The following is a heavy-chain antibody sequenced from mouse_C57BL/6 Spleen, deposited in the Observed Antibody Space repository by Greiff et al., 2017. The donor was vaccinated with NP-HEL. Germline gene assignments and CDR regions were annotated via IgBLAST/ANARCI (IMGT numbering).Heavy chain of an antibody. J-gene: IGHJ2*01. Sequence: VQLQQPGAELVMPGASVKLSCKASGYTFTSYWMHWVKQRPGQGLEWIGEIDPSDSYTNYNQKFKGKSTLTVDKSSSTAYMQLSSLTSEDSAVYYCAVLRPFDYWGQGTTLTVSS. CDR2: IDPSDSYT. CDR3: AVLRPFDY. V-gene: IGHV1-69*01. CDR1: GYTFTSYW. D-gene: IGHD1-2*01.